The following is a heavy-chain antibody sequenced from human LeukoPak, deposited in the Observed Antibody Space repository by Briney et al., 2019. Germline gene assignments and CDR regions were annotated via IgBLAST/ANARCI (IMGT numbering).Heavy chain of an antibody. J-gene: IGHJ4*02. D-gene: IGHD3-22*01. CDR1: GVTFSDYS. CDR2: IIPIIGTA. Sequence: SVKVSCEASGVTFSDYSISWVRQAPGQGLEWIGRIIPIIGTAKYTQKFQGRVTITADKSTNTAYMELNSLRSGDTAVYYCARFDSGPLDYWGQGTLVTVSS. V-gene: IGHV1-69*08. CDR3: ARFDSGPLDY.